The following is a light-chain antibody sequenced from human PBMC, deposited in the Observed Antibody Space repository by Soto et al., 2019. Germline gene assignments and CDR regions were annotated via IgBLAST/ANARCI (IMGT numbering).Light chain of an antibody. J-gene: IGKJ4*01. CDR2: AAS. CDR3: QQSYIIPLT. CDR1: QSISSY. V-gene: IGKV1-39*01. Sequence: DIQMTQSPSSLSASVGGRVTITCRASQSISSYLSWYQQKPGKAPNLLIYAASSLQSGVPSRFSGSGSGTDFTLTISSLQPEDFATYYCQQSYIIPLTFGGGTKVEIK.